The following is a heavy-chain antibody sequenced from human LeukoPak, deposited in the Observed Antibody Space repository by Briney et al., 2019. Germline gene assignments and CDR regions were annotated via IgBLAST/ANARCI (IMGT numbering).Heavy chain of an antibody. Sequence: ASVKVSCKASGYTFTDYYMHWVRQAPGQGLEWMGWINPNSGGTNYAQKLQGRVTMTTDTSTSTAYMELRSLRSDDTAVYYCARDLLASDSSGWEFNWFDPWGQGTLVTVSS. CDR1: GYTFTDYY. D-gene: IGHD6-19*01. CDR3: ARDLLASDSSGWEFNWFDP. J-gene: IGHJ5*02. V-gene: IGHV1-2*02. CDR2: INPNSGGT.